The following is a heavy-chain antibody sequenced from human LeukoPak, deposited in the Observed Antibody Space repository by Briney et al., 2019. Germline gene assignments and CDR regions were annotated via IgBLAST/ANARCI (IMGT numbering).Heavy chain of an antibody. V-gene: IGHV1-2*04. CDR1: GYTFTGYY. Sequence: GASVKVSCKASGYTFTGYYMHWVRQAPGQGLEWMGWINPNSGGTNYAQKFQGWVTMTRDTSISTAYMELSRLRSDDTAVYYCARDNILLWFGELSLGYGMDVWGQGTTVTVSS. CDR3: ARDNILLWFGELSLGYGMDV. D-gene: IGHD3-10*01. CDR2: INPNSGGT. J-gene: IGHJ6*02.